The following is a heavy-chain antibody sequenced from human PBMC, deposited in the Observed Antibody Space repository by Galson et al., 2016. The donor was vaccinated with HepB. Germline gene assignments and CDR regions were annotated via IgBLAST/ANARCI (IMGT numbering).Heavy chain of an antibody. Sequence: SLRLSCAASGFTFSTYAMSWVRQAPGKGLEWVSAISHSSISTFYADSVKGRFTISRDNSKNTLYLHMNSLRAEDTAVYYCAKDWLARGRRPYFFDYWGQGTLVTVSS. CDR1: GFTFSTYA. J-gene: IGHJ4*02. D-gene: IGHD5-12*01. CDR2: ISHSSIST. V-gene: IGHV3-23*01. CDR3: AKDWLARGRRPYFFDY.